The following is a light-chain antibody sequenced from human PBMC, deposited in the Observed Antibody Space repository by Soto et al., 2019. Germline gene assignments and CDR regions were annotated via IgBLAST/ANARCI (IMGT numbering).Light chain of an antibody. CDR1: QSVSSNY. J-gene: IGKJ1*01. CDR2: GAS. CDR3: QQYGTSHRT. V-gene: IGKV3-20*01. Sequence: EIVLTQSPDTLSLSPGERATLPCRTSQSVSSNYLAWYQQKPAQAPRPLIYGASSRATGIPDRFSGSGSGTDFTLTISRLEPEDLAVYYCQQYGTSHRTFGQGTKVDIK.